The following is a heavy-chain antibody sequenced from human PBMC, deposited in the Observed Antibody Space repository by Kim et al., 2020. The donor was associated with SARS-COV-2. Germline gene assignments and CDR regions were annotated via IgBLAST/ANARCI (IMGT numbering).Heavy chain of an antibody. V-gene: IGHV1-2*02. CDR3: ARGGRYGSGTYYLDY. J-gene: IGHJ4*02. CDR2: INPTSGGT. D-gene: IGHD3-10*01. CDR1: GYTFTDYY. Sequence: ASVKVSCKASGYTFTDYYIHWVRQAPGQGLEWMGWINPTSGGTEFRQNFQGRVTMTRDTSINTAHMELRGLRPDDTAGYYCARGGRYGSGTYYLDYWGLGSLVTVSS.